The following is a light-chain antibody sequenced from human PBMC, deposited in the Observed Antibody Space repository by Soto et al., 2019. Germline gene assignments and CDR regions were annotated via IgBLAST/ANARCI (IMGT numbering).Light chain of an antibody. CDR3: KQYGNSPIT. Sequence: EIVLTQSPGTLSLSPGERATLSCRASQTVIRNYLAWHQQKPGQTPRLLVYGAPPRATGIPDRFSGSGPGTDFTLAISRLEPEDFAVYYCKQYGNSPITFGQGTRLEIK. CDR2: GAP. CDR1: QTVIRNY. V-gene: IGKV3-20*01. J-gene: IGKJ5*01.